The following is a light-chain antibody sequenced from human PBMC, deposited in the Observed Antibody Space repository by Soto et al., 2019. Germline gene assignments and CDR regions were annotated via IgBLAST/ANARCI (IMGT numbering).Light chain of an antibody. Sequence: AIPMTQSPSSLSASVGDRVTITCRASQDIRNDLAWYQQQPGKAPKLLIYAASTLQSGVPSRFSGSGSGTDFTLTISSLQPEDFATYHCLQDHNSLTFGPGTKVDIK. CDR1: QDIRND. CDR2: AAS. V-gene: IGKV1-6*01. CDR3: LQDHNSLT. J-gene: IGKJ3*01.